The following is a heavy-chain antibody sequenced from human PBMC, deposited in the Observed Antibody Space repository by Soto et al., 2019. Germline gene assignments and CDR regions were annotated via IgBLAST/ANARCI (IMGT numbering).Heavy chain of an antibody. Sequence: QVQLVESGGGVVQPGRSLRLSCAASGFTFSSYAMHWVRQAPGKGLEWVAVISYDGSNKYYADSVKGGFTISRDNSKNTLYLQMNSLRAEDTAVYYCEAAGHFEYWGQGALVTVSS. D-gene: IGHD6-13*01. CDR2: ISYDGSNK. V-gene: IGHV3-30*14. CDR3: EAAGHFEY. J-gene: IGHJ4*02. CDR1: GFTFSSYA.